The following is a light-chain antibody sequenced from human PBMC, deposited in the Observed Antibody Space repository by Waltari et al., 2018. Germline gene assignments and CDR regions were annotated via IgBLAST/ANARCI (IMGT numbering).Light chain of an antibody. V-gene: IGLV1-40*01. CDR3: QSYDSSLSGSRDVI. Sequence: QSVLTQPPSVSGAPGQRVTISCTGSSSNIGAGYDLHWYQQLPGRAPKLLIFDYTNRPSGVPDRFSGSKSGSSASLAITGLQPEDEADYYCQSYDSSLSGSRDVIFGGGTKLTVL. CDR2: DYT. J-gene: IGLJ2*01. CDR1: SSNIGAGYD.